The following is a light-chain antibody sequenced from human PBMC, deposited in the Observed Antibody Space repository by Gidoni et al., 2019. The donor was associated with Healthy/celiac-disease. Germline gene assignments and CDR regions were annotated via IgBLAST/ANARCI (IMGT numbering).Light chain of an antibody. Sequence: IVLTQSPATLSLSPGERATLSCRASQSVSSYLAWYQQKTGQAPRLLIYDASNRATGIPARFSGSGSGTDFTLTISSLEPEDFAVYYCQQRSNWPPTFGQGTKVEIK. J-gene: IGKJ1*01. V-gene: IGKV3-11*01. CDR1: QSVSSY. CDR3: QQRSNWPPT. CDR2: DAS.